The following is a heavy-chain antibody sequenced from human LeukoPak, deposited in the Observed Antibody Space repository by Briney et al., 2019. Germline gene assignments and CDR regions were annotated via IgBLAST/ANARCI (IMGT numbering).Heavy chain of an antibody. V-gene: IGHV1-69*13. CDR2: IIPIFGTA. J-gene: IGHJ6*02. Sequence: GASVKVSCKASGYTFTSYAISWVRQAPGQGLEWMGGIIPIFGTANYARKFQGRVTITADESTSTAYMELSSLRSEDTAVYYCARVGSGYYYSSPDGMDVWGQGTTVTVSS. CDR1: GYTFTSYA. CDR3: ARVGSGYYYSSPDGMDV. D-gene: IGHD3-22*01.